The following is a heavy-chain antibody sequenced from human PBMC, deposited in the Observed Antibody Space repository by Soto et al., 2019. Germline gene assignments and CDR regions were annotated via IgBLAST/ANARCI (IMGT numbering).Heavy chain of an antibody. CDR2: IYYLGNT. CDR1: GGSISSSSSY. J-gene: IGHJ3*02. V-gene: IGHV4-39*07. Sequence: SETLSLTCTVSGGSISSSSSYWGWIRQPPGKGLEWVGSIYYLGNTYYNPSLGGRVSISVDKSKNQFSLKLSSVTAADTAVYYCARRDYYDSKGGAFDIWGQGTMVTVSS. CDR3: ARRDYYDSKGGAFDI. D-gene: IGHD3-22*01.